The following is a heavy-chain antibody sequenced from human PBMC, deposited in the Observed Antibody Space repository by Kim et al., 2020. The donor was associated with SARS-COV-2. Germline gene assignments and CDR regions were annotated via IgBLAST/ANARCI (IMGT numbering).Heavy chain of an antibody. CDR2: IGGRDGDT. D-gene: IGHD2-15*01. V-gene: IGHV3-23*01. J-gene: IGHJ4*02. Sequence: GGSLRLSCAASGFTFRSYAMSWVRQAPGKGLEWVSTIGGRDGDTHYADSVKGRFTISRDNSKNTLYVQMNSLRAEDTAVYYCARRDGCNLGDYWGQGTLV. CDR1: GFTFRSYA. CDR3: ARRDGCNLGDY.